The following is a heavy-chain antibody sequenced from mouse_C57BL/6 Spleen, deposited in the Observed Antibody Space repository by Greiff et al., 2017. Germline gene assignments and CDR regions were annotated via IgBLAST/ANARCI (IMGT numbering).Heavy chain of an antibody. D-gene: IGHD1-1*01. V-gene: IGHV1-26*01. CDR3: ARGCSSLYYAMDY. CDR2: INPNNGGT. J-gene: IGHJ4*01. CDR1: GYTFTDYY. Sequence: EVQLQQSGPELVKPGASVKISCKASGYTFTDYYMNWVKQSHGKSLEWIGDINPNNGGTSYTQKFKGKATLTVDKSSSTAYMELRSLTSEDSAVYYCARGCSSLYYAMDYWGQGTSVTVSS.